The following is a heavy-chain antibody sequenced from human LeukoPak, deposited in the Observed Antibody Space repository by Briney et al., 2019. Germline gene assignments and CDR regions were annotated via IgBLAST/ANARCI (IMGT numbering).Heavy chain of an antibody. CDR1: GGSISSYY. J-gene: IGHJ3*02. D-gene: IGHD3-22*01. Sequence: SETLSLTCTVSGGSISSYYWSWIRQPPGKGLEWIGYIYYSGSTNYNPSLKSRVTISVDTSKNQFSLKLSSVTAADTAVYYCARLAKGGYYDSSGYYPPRNAFDIWGQGTMVTASS. V-gene: IGHV4-59*08. CDR3: ARLAKGGYYDSSGYYPPRNAFDI. CDR2: IYYSGST.